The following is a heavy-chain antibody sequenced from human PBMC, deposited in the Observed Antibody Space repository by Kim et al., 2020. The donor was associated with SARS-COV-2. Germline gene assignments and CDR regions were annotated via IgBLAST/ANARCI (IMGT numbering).Heavy chain of an antibody. Sequence: GGSLRLSCAASGFTFSSYGMHWVRQAPGKGLEWVAVISYDGSNKYYADSVKGRFTISRDNSKNTLYLQMNSLRAEDTAVYYCAKDRGTGYYYYGMDVWGQGTTVTVSS. J-gene: IGHJ6*02. D-gene: IGHD1-1*01. V-gene: IGHV3-30*18. CDR3: AKDRGTGYYYYGMDV. CDR2: ISYDGSNK. CDR1: GFTFSSYG.